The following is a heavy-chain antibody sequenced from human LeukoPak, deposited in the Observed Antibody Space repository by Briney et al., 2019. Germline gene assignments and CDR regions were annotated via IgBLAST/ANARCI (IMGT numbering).Heavy chain of an antibody. J-gene: IGHJ4*02. CDR3: GRARRGEVIEY. V-gene: IGHV4-59*01. CDR2: ICYNGGT. CDR1: GGSIRTYY. Sequence: SETLSLTSTVSGGSIRTYYWSWIPQPPGHGLRGIGYICYNGGTKYNPSLKSRVTMSVDTPKNQVSLKLNSVTAADTAVYYCGRARRGEVIEYWGQGTVITVSS. D-gene: IGHD3-10*01.